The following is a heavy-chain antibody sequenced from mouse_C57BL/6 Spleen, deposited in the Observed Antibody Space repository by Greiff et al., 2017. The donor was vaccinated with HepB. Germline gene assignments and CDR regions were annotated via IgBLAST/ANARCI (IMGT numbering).Heavy chain of an antibody. D-gene: IGHD2-1*01. Sequence: EVKVVESGGGLVQPKGSLKLSCAASGFSFNTYAMNWVRQAPGKGLEWVARIRSKSNNYATYYADSVKDRFTISRDDSESMLYLQMNNLKTEDTAMYYCVGQGGNYVYYAMDYWGQGTSVTVSS. V-gene: IGHV10-1*01. CDR3: VGQGGNYVYYAMDY. CDR1: GFSFNTYA. J-gene: IGHJ4*01. CDR2: IRSKSNNYAT.